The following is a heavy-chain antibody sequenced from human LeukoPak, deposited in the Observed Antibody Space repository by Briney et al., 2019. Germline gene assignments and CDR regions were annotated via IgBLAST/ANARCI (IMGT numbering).Heavy chain of an antibody. CDR1: GGTFSSYA. V-gene: IGHV1-69*05. Sequence: ASVKVSCKASGGTFSSYAISWVRQAPGQGLEWMGRIIPIFGTANYAQKFQGRVTITTDESTSTAYMELSSLRSEDTAVYYCARRGGHYVWGSYRYDVHAFDIWGQGTMVTVSS. CDR2: IIPIFGTA. CDR3: ARRGGHYVWGSYRYDVHAFDI. D-gene: IGHD3-16*02. J-gene: IGHJ3*02.